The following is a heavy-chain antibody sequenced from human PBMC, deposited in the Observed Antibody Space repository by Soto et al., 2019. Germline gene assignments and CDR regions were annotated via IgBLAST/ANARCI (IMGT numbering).Heavy chain of an antibody. J-gene: IGHJ4*02. Sequence: QVQLVQSGAEVKKPGSSVKVSCKASGGTFSSYAINWVRQAPGQGLEWMGGIVPIFGTANYAQKFQGRVTITADESTSTDHREVSSLRSEHTAVYYSAPNGGYDYGGNCYPFDYWRQGSLVTVSS. V-gene: IGHV1-69*01. D-gene: IGHD2-21*02. CDR2: IVPIFGTA. CDR3: APNGGYDYGGNCYPFDY. CDR1: GGTFSSYA.